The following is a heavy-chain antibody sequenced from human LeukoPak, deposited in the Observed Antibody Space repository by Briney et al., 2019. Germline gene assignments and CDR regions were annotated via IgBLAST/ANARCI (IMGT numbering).Heavy chain of an antibody. CDR3: ARDGIDY. V-gene: IGHV3-7*05. J-gene: IGHJ4*02. CDR2: IKQDGSDK. CDR1: GFTFSSYW. Sequence: GGSLRLSCSASGFTFSSYWMSWVRQAPGKGLEWVANIKQDGSDKYYVDSVKGRFTISRDNAKNSVYLQMNGLRVEDTAVYYCARDGIDYWGQGTLVTVSS.